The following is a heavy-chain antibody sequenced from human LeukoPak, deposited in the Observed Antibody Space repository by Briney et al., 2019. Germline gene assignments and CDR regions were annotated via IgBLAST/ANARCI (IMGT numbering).Heavy chain of an antibody. CDR2: ISTGSSYI. V-gene: IGHV3-21*01. J-gene: IGHJ4*02. CDR1: GFTYSTYS. CDR3: ARDRPDDFDSTGYPYFFDC. D-gene: IGHD3-22*01. Sequence: GGSLRLSCAASGFTYSTYSMNWVRQAPGKGLERVTSISTGSSYIYYADSVKGRFTISRDNAKNSLYLQMNSLTAEDAAVYYCARDRPDDFDSTGYPYFFDCWGQGTLVTVSS.